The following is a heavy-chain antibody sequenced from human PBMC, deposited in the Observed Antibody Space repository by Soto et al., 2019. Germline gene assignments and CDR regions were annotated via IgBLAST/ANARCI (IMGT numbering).Heavy chain of an antibody. Sequence: SETLSLTCTVSGGSVSSGSYYWSWIRQPPGKGLEWIGYIYYSGSTNYNPSLKSRVTISVDTSKNQFSLKLSSVTAADTAVYYCARVYSDILTGHDGTDWFDPWGQGTLVTVSS. J-gene: IGHJ5*02. D-gene: IGHD3-9*01. V-gene: IGHV4-61*01. CDR1: GGSVSSGSYY. CDR3: ARVYSDILTGHDGTDWFDP. CDR2: IYYSGST.